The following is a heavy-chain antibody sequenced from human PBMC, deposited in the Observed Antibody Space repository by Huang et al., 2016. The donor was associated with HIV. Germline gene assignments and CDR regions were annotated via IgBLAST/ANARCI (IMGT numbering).Heavy chain of an antibody. CDR2: IQCSGTT. V-gene: IGHV4-39*01. Sequence: QLQLQESGPGLVKPSETLPLTCTVTGDSISRGNYWAWMLQPPGKGLEWIGSIQCSGTTYYNPSLKSRVTISVDKSKSQFSLKLSSGTAADTAVYYCARLLSSDYYQFDFWGQGTLVTVS. CDR1: GDSISRGNY. D-gene: IGHD3-22*01. CDR3: ARLLSSDYYQFDF. J-gene: IGHJ4*02.